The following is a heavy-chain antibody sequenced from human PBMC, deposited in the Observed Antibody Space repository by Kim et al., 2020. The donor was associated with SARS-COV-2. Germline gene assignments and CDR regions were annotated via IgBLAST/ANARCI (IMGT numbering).Heavy chain of an antibody. CDR2: IYSGGST. Sequence: GGSLRLSCAASGFTVSSNYMSWVRQAPGKGLEWVSVIYSGGSTYYADSVKGRFIISRDNSKNTLYLQMNSLRAEDTAVYYCAREKVEVVPAATGYYYYG. J-gene: IGHJ6*01. CDR1: GFTVSSNY. CDR3: AREKVEVVPAATGYYYYG. V-gene: IGHV3-66*01. D-gene: IGHD2-2*01.